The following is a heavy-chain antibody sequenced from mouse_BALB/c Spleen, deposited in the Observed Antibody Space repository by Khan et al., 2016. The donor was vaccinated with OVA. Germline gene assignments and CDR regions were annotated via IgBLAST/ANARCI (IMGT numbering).Heavy chain of an antibody. J-gene: IGHJ2*01. V-gene: IGHV5-6-4*01. CDR1: GFSFSSYS. CDR3: TRQRGYYGSSPYFDY. D-gene: IGHD1-1*01. Sequence: EVKLVESGGGLVRPGGSLKLSCAASGFSFSSYSMSWVRQTPEQRLEWVATISSGGSYTYYPDSVKGRFTISRDTATNTLYLQLSSLKSEDPAMYYCTRQRGYYGSSPYFDYWGQGTTLTVSS. CDR2: ISSGGSYT.